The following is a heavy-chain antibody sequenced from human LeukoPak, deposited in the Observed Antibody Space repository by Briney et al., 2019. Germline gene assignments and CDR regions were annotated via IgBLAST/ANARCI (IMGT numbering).Heavy chain of an antibody. Sequence: ASVKVSCKVSGYTLTELSMHWVRQAPGKGLEWMGGFDPEDGETIYAQKFQGRVTMTEDTSTVTAYMELSSLRSEDTAVYYCAADIVVVVAAARDYWGQGTLVTVSS. CDR1: GYTLTELS. V-gene: IGHV1-24*01. CDR3: AADIVVVVAAARDY. D-gene: IGHD2-15*01. J-gene: IGHJ4*02. CDR2: FDPEDGET.